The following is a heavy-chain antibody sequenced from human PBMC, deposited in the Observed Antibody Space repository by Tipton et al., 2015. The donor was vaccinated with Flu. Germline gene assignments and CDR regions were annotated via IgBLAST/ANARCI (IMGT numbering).Heavy chain of an antibody. D-gene: IGHD3-22*01. J-gene: IGHJ6*02. CDR2: IYYSGST. CDR3: ARAYDSSGYYYYYYYGMDV. CDR1: GGSISSYY. V-gene: IGHV4-59*08. Sequence: TLSLTCTVSGGSISSYYWSWIRQPPGKGLEWIGYIYYSGSTNYNPSLKSRVTISVDTSKNQFSLKLSSVTAADTAVYYCARAYDSSGYYYYYYYGMDVWGQGTTVTVSS.